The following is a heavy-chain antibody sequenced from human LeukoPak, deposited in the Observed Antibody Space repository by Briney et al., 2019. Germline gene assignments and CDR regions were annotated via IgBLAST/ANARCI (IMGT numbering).Heavy chain of an antibody. J-gene: IGHJ4*02. D-gene: IGHD5-18*01. CDR1: GGSISSGNYY. CDR3: ARGYSYGYNY. V-gene: IGHV4-61*02. CDR2: IYTSGDT. Sequence: SETLSLTCTVSGGSISSGNYYWSWIRQPAGKGLEWIGRIYTSGDTNYNPSLKSPVTISLDTSNNQFSLKLSSVTAADTAVYYCARGYSYGYNYWGQGTLVTVSS.